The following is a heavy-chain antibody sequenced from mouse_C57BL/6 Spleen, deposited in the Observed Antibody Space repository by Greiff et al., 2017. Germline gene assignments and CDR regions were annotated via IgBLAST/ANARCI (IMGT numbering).Heavy chain of an antibody. D-gene: IGHD2-3*01. Sequence: EVKLMESGGGLVKPGGSLKLSCAASGFTFSDYGMHWVRQAPEKGLEWVAYISSGSSTIYYADTVKGRFTISRANAKNTLFLQMTSLRSEDTAMYYCARSRDGYPAWFAYWGQGTLVTVSA. V-gene: IGHV5-17*01. CDR1: GFTFSDYG. CDR2: ISSGSSTI. CDR3: ARSRDGYPAWFAY. J-gene: IGHJ3*01.